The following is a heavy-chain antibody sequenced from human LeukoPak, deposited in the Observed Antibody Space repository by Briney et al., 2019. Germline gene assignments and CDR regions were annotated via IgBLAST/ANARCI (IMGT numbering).Heavy chain of an antibody. CDR2: IIPIFGTA. Sequence: ASVTVSCKASGGTFSSYAISWVRQAPGQGLEWMGGIIPIFGTANYAQKFQGRVTITTDESTSTAYMELSSLRSEDTAVYYCARRGRGSVGAFDYWGQGTLVTVSS. CDR1: GGTFSSYA. D-gene: IGHD1-26*01. J-gene: IGHJ4*02. V-gene: IGHV1-69*05. CDR3: ARRGRGSVGAFDY.